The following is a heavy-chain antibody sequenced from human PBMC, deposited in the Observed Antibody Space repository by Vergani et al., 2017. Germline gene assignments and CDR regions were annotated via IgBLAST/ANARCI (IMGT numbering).Heavy chain of an antibody. Sequence: EVQLVESGGGLVQPGGSLRLSCAASGFTFSSYSMNWVRQAPGKGLEWVSSISSSSSYIYYADSVKGRFTISRDNAKNSLYLQMNSLRAVDTAVYYCARVLVASSGYYLPDYFDYWGQGTLVTVSS. CDR3: ARVLVASSGYYLPDYFDY. CDR1: GFTFSSYS. J-gene: IGHJ4*02. D-gene: IGHD3-22*01. V-gene: IGHV3-21*01. CDR2: ISSSSSYI.